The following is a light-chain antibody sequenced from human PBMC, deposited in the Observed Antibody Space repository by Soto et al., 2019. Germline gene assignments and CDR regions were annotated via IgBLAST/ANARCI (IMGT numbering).Light chain of an antibody. V-gene: IGKV1-39*01. CDR1: ESINNC. Sequence: DIQMTQSPSSLAASVGDRVTFTCRASESINNCLSWLQQKAGQAPKLLIYAASSLQSGVPSRFSGSGSGTDFILTIDSLQPEDCATYYCQQTSSAPATFGQGIKVGVK. J-gene: IGKJ1*01. CDR2: AAS. CDR3: QQTSSAPAT.